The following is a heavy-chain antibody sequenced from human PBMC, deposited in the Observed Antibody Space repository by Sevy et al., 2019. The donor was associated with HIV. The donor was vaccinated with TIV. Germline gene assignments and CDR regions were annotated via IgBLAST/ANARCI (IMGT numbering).Heavy chain of an antibody. D-gene: IGHD3-22*01. CDR1: GKTLTQLS. V-gene: IGHV1-24*01. CDR2: YDPEDDKR. J-gene: IGHJ4*02. Sequence: GESLKISCKVSGKTLTQLSMHWVRQAPGKGLEWMGSYDPEDDKRIYAQKFQGRVTMTEDTSTDTAYMELRILRSEDTAVYYCATTKDYYESSGSPFDYWGQGTLVNVSS. CDR3: ATTKDYYESSGSPFDY.